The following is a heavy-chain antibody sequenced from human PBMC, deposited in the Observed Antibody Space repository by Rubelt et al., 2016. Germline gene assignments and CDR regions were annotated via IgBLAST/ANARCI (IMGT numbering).Heavy chain of an antibody. CDR2: INHSGST. V-gene: IGHV4-34*01. Sequence: EWIGEINHSGSTNYNPSLKSRVTISVDTSKNQFSLKLSSVTAADTAVYYCVRGGLGCGGDCGGAFDIWGQGTTVTVSS. CDR3: VRGGLGCGGDCGGAFDI. J-gene: IGHJ3*02. D-gene: IGHD2-21*02.